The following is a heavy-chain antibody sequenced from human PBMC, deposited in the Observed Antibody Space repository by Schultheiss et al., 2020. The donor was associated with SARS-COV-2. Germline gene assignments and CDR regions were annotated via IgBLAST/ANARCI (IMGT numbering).Heavy chain of an antibody. CDR2: MFYTDNT. CDR1: GGSISRSGYY. D-gene: IGHD3-3*01. Sequence: SETLSLTCTVSGGSISRSGYYWGWIRQSPGKGLEWIGSMFYTDNTYYNPPLKSRVTISADTSKNQFSLHLSSVTAADTAVYYCARYYYDGTGDNWFDPWGQGIQVTVSS. V-gene: IGHV4-39*07. CDR3: ARYYYDGTGDNWFDP. J-gene: IGHJ5*02.